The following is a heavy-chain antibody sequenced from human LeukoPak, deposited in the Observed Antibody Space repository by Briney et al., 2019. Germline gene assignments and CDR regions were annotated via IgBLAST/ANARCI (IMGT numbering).Heavy chain of an antibody. CDR3: ARGAYIYGYVYFDY. Sequence: ASVKVSFKASVYTVTSYYMHWVRQAPGQGLEWMGWINPNSGGTNYAQTFQGRVPMTRDTSISTAYMELSRLRSDDPAVYYCARGAYIYGYVYFDYSGQGTLVTVSS. CDR1: VYTVTSYY. V-gene: IGHV1-2*02. D-gene: IGHD5-18*01. J-gene: IGHJ4*02. CDR2: INPNSGGT.